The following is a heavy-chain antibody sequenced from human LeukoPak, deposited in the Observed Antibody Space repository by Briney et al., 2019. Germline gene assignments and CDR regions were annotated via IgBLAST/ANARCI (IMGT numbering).Heavy chain of an antibody. Sequence: PGGSLRLSCAASGFTFSSYWMHWVRQAPGKGLVWVSRINSDGSSTSYADSVKGRFTISRDNAKNTLYLQMNSLRAEDTAVYYCARGQEVDWFDPWGQGTLVTVSS. J-gene: IGHJ5*02. CDR1: GFTFSSYW. CDR2: INSDGSST. V-gene: IGHV3-74*01. CDR3: ARGQEVDWFDP.